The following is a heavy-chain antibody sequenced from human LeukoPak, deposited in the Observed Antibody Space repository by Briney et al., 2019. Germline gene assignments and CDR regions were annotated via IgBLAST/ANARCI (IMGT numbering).Heavy chain of an antibody. Sequence: GGSLRLSCAASGFTFSNAWMSWVRQAPGKGLEWVGRIKSKTDGGTTDYAAPVKGRFTISRDDSKNTLYLQMNSLKTEDTAVYYCTREYSGRYYYYGMDVWGQGTTVTVSS. D-gene: IGHD1-26*01. CDR3: TREYSGRYYYYGMDV. V-gene: IGHV3-15*01. CDR2: IKSKTDGGTT. CDR1: GFTFSNAW. J-gene: IGHJ6*02.